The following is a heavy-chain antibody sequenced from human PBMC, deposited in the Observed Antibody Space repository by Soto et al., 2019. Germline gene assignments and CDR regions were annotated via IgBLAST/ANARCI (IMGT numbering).Heavy chain of an antibody. CDR3: ARLGGYSYGFIDY. CDR1: GGSIGSSSDY. D-gene: IGHD5-18*01. Sequence: PSETLSLTCTVSGGSIGSSSDYWGWIRQPPGKGLEWIGSIYYSGSTYYNPSLKSRVTISVDTSKNQFSLKLSSVTAADTAVYYCARLGGYSYGFIDYWGQGTLVTVSS. CDR2: IYYSGST. J-gene: IGHJ4*02. V-gene: IGHV4-39*01.